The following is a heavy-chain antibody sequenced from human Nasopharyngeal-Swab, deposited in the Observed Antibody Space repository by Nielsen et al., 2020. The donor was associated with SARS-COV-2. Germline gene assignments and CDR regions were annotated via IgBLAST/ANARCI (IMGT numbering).Heavy chain of an antibody. J-gene: IGHJ6*02. Sequence: GESLKISCAASGFTFSSYWMSWVRQAPGKGLEWVANIKQDGSEKYYVDSVKGRFTISRDNAKNSLYLQMNSLRAEDTAVYYCARGQDSSGWYTPGSYYYYGMDVWGQGTTVTVSS. V-gene: IGHV3-7*01. CDR2: IKQDGSEK. D-gene: IGHD6-19*01. CDR3: ARGQDSSGWYTPGSYYYYGMDV. CDR1: GFTFSSYW.